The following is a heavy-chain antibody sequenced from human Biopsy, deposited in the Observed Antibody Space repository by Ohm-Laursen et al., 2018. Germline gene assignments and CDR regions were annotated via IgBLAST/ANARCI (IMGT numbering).Heavy chain of an antibody. CDR3: TAGIPGLSRSSDY. J-gene: IGHJ4*02. CDR1: GFTFSAAW. Sequence: SLRLSCAASGFTFSAAWMYWVRQAPGKGLECVALVKSNANGRTTEYPAPVEGRFSISRDDSRNTVYLHMSSLNTDDTAMYFCTAGIPGLSRSSDYWGQGTLVTVSS. D-gene: IGHD6-19*01. V-gene: IGHV3-15*05. CDR2: VKSNANGRTT.